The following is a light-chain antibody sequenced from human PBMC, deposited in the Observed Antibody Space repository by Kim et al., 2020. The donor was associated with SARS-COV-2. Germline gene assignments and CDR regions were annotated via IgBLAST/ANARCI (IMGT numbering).Light chain of an antibody. V-gene: IGLV3-21*04. Sequence: APGSTATITCGGSNIGTKSVQWYHQKPGQAPVLVIYYDSDRPSGIPERFSGSTSGDTATLTINRVEAGDEADYFCQVWDSSSHHWVFGGGTKVTVL. J-gene: IGLJ3*02. CDR1: NIGTKS. CDR3: QVWDSSSHHWV. CDR2: YDS.